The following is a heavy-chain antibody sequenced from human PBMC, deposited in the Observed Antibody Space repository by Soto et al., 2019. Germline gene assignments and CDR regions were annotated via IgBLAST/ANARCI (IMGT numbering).Heavy chain of an antibody. D-gene: IGHD7-27*01. CDR1: GGSFSGYY. J-gene: IGHJ6*03. CDR3: ARTTPWAYYYHYMDV. CDR2: INHSGST. Sequence: SETLSLTCAVYGGSFSGYYWSWIRQPPGKGLEWIGEINHSGSTNYNPSLKSRVPISVDTSKNQFSLKLSSVTAADTAVYYCARTTPWAYYYHYMDVWGKGTTVTVSS. V-gene: IGHV4-34*01.